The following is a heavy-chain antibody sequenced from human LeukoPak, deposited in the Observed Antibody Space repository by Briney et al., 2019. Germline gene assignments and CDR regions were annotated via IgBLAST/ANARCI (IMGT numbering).Heavy chain of an antibody. J-gene: IGHJ6*03. CDR3: ARLPSIAAHYYYYYYYMDV. CDR1: GGSISSYY. V-gene: IGHV4-59*01. CDR2: IYYSGST. Sequence: SETLSPTCTVSGGSISSYYWSWIRQPPGKGLEWIGYIYYSGSTNYNPSLKSRVTISVDTSKNQFSLKLSSVTAADTAVYYCARLPSIAAHYYYYYYYMDVWGKGTTVTVSS. D-gene: IGHD6-6*01.